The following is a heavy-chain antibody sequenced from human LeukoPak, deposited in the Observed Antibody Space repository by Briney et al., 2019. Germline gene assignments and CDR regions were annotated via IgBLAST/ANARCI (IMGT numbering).Heavy chain of an antibody. J-gene: IGHJ4*02. Sequence: GASVKVSCKASGYTFTSHGISWLRQAPGQGLEWMGWISAYNGNTNYAQKLQGRVTITTDTTTSTAYMALRSLRSAETAVYYCAKKRGYSSSWRVGNFDYWGQGTLVTVSS. CDR1: GYTFTSHG. CDR2: ISAYNGNT. D-gene: IGHD6-13*01. CDR3: AKKRGYSSSWRVGNFDY. V-gene: IGHV1-18*01.